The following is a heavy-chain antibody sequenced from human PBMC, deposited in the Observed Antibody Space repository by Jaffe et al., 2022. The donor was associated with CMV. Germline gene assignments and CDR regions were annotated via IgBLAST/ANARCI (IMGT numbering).Heavy chain of an antibody. CDR1: GFSLSNARMG. Sequence: QVTLKESGPVLVKPTETLTLTCTVSGFSLSNARMGVSWIRQPPGKALEWLAHIFSNDEKSYSTSLKSRLTISKDTSKSQVVLTMTNMDPVDTATYYCARSKITTHRWYYGMDVWGQGTTVTVSS. CDR2: IFSNDEK. V-gene: IGHV2-26*01. D-gene: IGHD3-22*01. CDR3: ARSKITTHRWYYGMDV. J-gene: IGHJ6*02.